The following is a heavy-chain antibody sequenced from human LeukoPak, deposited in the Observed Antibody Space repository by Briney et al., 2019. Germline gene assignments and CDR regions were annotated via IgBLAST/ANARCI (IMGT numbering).Heavy chain of an antibody. D-gene: IGHD3-3*01. CDR2: INPKSGVT. J-gene: IGHJ3*02. CDR3: CGRYDFWSGYYMVLGDSFDI. CDR1: GYTFTGHY. Sequence: GSAKDSCKACGYTFTGHYLHWVRQGPGPGVERVGWINPKSGVTKYGQKLQGGVTLTGDMSISTVYMELSSLTSDDTAVSYCCGRYDFWSGYYMVLGDSFDIWGQGTMVIVS. V-gene: IGHV1-2*02.